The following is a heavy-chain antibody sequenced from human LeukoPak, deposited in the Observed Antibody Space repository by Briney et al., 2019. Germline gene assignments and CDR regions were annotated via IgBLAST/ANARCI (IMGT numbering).Heavy chain of an antibody. V-gene: IGHV4-34*01. CDR3: ARGYCSSTSCYDFDY. CDR1: GGSFSGYY. D-gene: IGHD2-2*01. CDR2: INHSGST. J-gene: IGHJ4*02. Sequence: SETLSLTCAVYGGSFSGYYWSWIRQPPGKGMEWMGEINHSGSTNYNPSLKSRVTISVDTSKNQFSLKLSSVTAADTAVYYFARGYCSSTSCYDFDYWGQGTLVTVSS.